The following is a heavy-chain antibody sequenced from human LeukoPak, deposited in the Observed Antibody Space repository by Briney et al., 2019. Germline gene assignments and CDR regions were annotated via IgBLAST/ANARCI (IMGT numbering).Heavy chain of an antibody. Sequence: SQSLSLTCAISGDSVSSNSVTWNWIRQSPSRGLEWLGRTYYRSTWYNDYAVSVRGRITVNPDTSKNQFSLHLNSVTPEDTAVYYCARRLTQYDCFDPWGQGILVTASS. CDR1: GDSVSSNSVT. CDR2: TYYRSTWYN. CDR3: ARRLTQYDCFDP. D-gene: IGHD2-2*01. V-gene: IGHV6-1*01. J-gene: IGHJ5*02.